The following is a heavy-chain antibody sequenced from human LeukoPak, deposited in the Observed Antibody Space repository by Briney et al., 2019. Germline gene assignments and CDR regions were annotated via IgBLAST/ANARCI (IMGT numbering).Heavy chain of an antibody. Sequence: GGSLRLSCAASGFTFSSYAMSWVRQAPGKGLEWVSAISGSGGSTYYADSVKGRFTISRDNSKNTLYLQMNSLRAEDTAVYYCAKLGVRGVITPIDYWGQGTLVTVCS. V-gene: IGHV3-23*01. D-gene: IGHD3-10*02. CDR3: AKLGVRGVITPIDY. CDR2: ISGSGGST. J-gene: IGHJ4*02. CDR1: GFTFSSYA.